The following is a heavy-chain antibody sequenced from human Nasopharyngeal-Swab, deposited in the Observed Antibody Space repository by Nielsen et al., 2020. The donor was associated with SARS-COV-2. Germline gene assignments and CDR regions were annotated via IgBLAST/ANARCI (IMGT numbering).Heavy chain of an antibody. V-gene: IGHV4-31*11. CDR2: IYFTGST. D-gene: IGHD3-22*01. Sequence: SETLSLTCAVSGGSISSGGYYWSWVRQHPGKGLKWIGYIYFTGSTYYNPSLKSRLTISMDKSKDHFSLRLSSVTAADTAVYYCATFRPYHTSDYYVDSWGLGTLVTVSS. J-gene: IGHJ4*02. CDR1: GGSISSGGYY. CDR3: ATFRPYHTSDYYVDS.